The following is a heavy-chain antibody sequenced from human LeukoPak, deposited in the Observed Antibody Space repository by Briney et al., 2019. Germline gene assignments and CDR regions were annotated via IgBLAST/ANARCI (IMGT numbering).Heavy chain of an antibody. CDR1: GGSISSYY. Sequence: SETLSLTCTVSGGSISSYYWSWIRQPAGKGLEWIGRIYTSGSTNYNPSLKSRVTISIDTSKNQFSLKLSSVTAADTAVYYCARVPHFGDYGWFDPWGQGTLVTVSS. CDR2: IYTSGST. CDR3: ARVPHFGDYGWFDP. V-gene: IGHV4-4*07. D-gene: IGHD4-17*01. J-gene: IGHJ5*02.